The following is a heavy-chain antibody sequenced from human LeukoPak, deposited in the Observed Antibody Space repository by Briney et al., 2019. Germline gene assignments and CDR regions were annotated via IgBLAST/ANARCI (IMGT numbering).Heavy chain of an antibody. Sequence: GGSLRLSCAASGFTFRNFAMSWVRQAPGKGLEWVSTISGSGGSTYYADSVKGRFTTSRDNSKNTLYLQMYSLRAADTAVYYCAKEYLGLVIIYFDYWGQGTLVTVSS. J-gene: IGHJ4*02. CDR3: AKEYLGLVIIYFDY. CDR1: GFTFRNFA. D-gene: IGHD6-19*01. CDR2: ISGSGGST. V-gene: IGHV3-23*01.